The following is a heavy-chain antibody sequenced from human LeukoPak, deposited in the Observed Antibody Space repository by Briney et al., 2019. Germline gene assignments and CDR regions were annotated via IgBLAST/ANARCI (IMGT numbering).Heavy chain of an antibody. J-gene: IGHJ4*02. CDR2: IYTSGST. Sequence: SETLSLNSTVSGVSISSGSYYWSWIRQPPGKGLEWIGRIYTSGSTNYNPSLKSRVTISVDTSKNQFSLKLSSVTAADTAVYYCARGVELLTFDYWGQGTLVTVSS. D-gene: IGHD1-7*01. CDR1: GVSISSGSYY. V-gene: IGHV4-61*02. CDR3: ARGVELLTFDY.